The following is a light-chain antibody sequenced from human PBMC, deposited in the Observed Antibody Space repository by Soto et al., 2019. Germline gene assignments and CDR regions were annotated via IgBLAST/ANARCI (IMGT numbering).Light chain of an antibody. J-gene: IGLJ2*01. V-gene: IGLV1-44*01. CDR1: RANIGSNT. CDR2: SNN. CDR3: AAWDDSLDGVV. Sequence: QSVLTQPPSASGTPGQRVTISCSGSRANIGSNTVQWYQQIPGTAPILLIYSNNHRPSGVPDRFSGSKSGTSASLAISGLQSADAVDYYCAAWDDSLDGVVFGGGTKLTVL.